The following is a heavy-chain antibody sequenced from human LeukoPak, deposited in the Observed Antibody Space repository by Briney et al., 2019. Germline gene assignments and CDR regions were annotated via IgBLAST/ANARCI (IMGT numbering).Heavy chain of an antibody. D-gene: IGHD3-10*01. J-gene: IGHJ3*02. CDR2: INPSGGST. CDR1: GYTFTSYY. V-gene: IGHV1-46*01. CDR3: ASWGLGELSLHPPLGAFDI. Sequence: ASVKVSCKASGYTFTSYYMHWVRQAPGQGLEWMGIINPSGGSTSYAQKFQGRVTMTRDMSTSTVYMELSSLRSEDTAVYYCASWGLGELSLHPPLGAFDIWGQGTMVTVSS.